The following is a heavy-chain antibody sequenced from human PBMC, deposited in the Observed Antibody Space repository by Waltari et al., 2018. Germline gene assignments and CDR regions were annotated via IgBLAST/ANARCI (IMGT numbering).Heavy chain of an antibody. Sequence: QITLKESGPTLVKPTETVTLTCSISGFSISSNGVAVGWIRQPPGKAPESRAIIYWDDDTLYSPSLRDRITITKDTSKNQVVLTMTNMDPVDTATYFCAHFAYRGSRLLDHWGQGALVTVSS. CDR1: GFSISSNGVA. V-gene: IGHV2-5*02. CDR2: IYWDDDT. D-gene: IGHD1-26*01. J-gene: IGHJ4*02. CDR3: AHFAYRGSRLLDH.